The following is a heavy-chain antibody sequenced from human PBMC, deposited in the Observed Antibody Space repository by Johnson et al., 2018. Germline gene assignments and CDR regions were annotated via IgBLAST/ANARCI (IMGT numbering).Heavy chain of an antibody. J-gene: IGHJ6*02. CDR3: AKDIGATNSYGMDG. CDR1: GFTFDDYA. Sequence: VQLVESGGGLVQPGRSLRLSCAASGFTFDDYAMHWVRQAPGKGLEWVSGISWNSGSIGYVDSVKGRFTISRDNAKNSLNLQMNSLRTDDTALYYCAKDIGATNSYGMDGWGQGTTVIVSS. V-gene: IGHV3-9*01. D-gene: IGHD5-12*01. CDR2: ISWNSGSI.